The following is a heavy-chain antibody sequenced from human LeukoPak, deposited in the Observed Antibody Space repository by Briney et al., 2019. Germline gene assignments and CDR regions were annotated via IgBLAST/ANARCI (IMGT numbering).Heavy chain of an antibody. CDR3: ARGSPLRYFDWLPQSSDAFDI. J-gene: IGHJ3*02. CDR2: MNPNSGNT. CDR1: GYTLTSYD. V-gene: IGHV1-8*01. Sequence: ASVKVSCKASGYTLTSYDINWVRQATGQGLEWMGWMNPNSGNTGYAQKFQGRVTMTRNTSISTAYMELSSLRSEDTAVYYCARGSPLRYFDWLPQSSDAFDIWGQGTMVTVSS. D-gene: IGHD3-9*01.